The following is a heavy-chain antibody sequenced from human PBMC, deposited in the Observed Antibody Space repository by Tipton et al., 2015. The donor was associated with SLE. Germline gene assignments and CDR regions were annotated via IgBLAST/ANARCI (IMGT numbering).Heavy chain of an antibody. Sequence: WVRQAPGQGLEWMAWISAYNANTIYAQKFQGRVTVSTDTSTSTAYMELRSLRSDDTAVYYCARTAAAGYFDYWGQGTLVTVSS. V-gene: IGHV1-18*01. J-gene: IGHJ4*02. CDR3: ARTAAAGYFDY. CDR2: ISAYNANT. D-gene: IGHD6-13*01.